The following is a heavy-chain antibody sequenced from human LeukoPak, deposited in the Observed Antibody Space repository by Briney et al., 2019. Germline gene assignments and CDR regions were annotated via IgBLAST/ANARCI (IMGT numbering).Heavy chain of an antibody. CDR1: RFTLSSHS. D-gene: IGHD3-10*01. V-gene: IGHV3-21*01. CDR3: ARGGSGRSGRVGY. CDR2: ISSSSSYI. J-gene: IGHJ4*02. Sequence: GGSLRLSCAASRFTLSSHSMNWVRQAPGKGLEWVSSISSSSSYIYYSDSVKGRFTISRDNARNSLYLQMNSLRAEDTAVYYCARGGSGRSGRVGYWGQGTLVTVSS.